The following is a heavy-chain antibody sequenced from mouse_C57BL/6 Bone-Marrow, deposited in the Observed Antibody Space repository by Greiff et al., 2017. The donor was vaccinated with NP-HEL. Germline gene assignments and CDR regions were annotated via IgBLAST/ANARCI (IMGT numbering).Heavy chain of an antibody. CDR2: ISSCGSYT. Sequence: EVMLVESGGDLVKPGGSLKLSCAASGFTFSSYGMSWVRQTPDKRLEWVATISSCGSYTYYPDSVKGRFTISRDNAKNTLYLQMSSLKSEDTAMYYCARHRYGYYWFAYWGQGTLVPVSA. CDR1: GFTFSSYG. V-gene: IGHV5-6*02. CDR3: ARHRYGYYWFAY. J-gene: IGHJ3*01. D-gene: IGHD2-3*01.